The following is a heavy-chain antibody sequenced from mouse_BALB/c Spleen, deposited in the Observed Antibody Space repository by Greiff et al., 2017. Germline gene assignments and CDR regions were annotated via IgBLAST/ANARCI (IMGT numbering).Heavy chain of an antibody. CDR1: GYTFTDYW. CDR2: IDTSDSYT. V-gene: IGHV1-69*01. J-gene: IGHJ2*01. Sequence: VQLQQPGAELVMPGASVKMSCKASGYTFTDYWMHWVKQRPGQGLEWIGAIDTSDSYTSYNQKFKGKATLTVDESSSTAYMQLSSLTSEDSAVYYCARETHYWGQGTTLTVSS. CDR3: ARETHY.